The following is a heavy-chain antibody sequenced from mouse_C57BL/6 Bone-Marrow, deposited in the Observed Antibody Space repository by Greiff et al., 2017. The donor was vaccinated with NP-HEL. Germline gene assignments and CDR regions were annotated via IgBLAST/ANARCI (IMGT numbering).Heavy chain of an antibody. V-gene: IGHV1-69*01. CDR1: GYTFTSYW. Sequence: QVQLQQPGAELVMPGASVKLSCKASGYTFTSYWMHWVKPRPGQGLEWIGEIDPSASYTNYNQKFKGKSTLTVDKSSSPAYMQLSSLTSEDSAVYYCARWGGYDGVDYWGQGTTLTVSS. D-gene: IGHD3-2*02. CDR2: IDPSASYT. J-gene: IGHJ2*01. CDR3: ARWGGYDGVDY.